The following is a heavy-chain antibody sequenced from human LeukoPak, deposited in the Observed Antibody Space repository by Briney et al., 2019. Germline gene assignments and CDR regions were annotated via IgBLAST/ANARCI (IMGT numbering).Heavy chain of an antibody. CDR2: INHSGST. CDR3: ARYYYGSGSPTSNWFDP. D-gene: IGHD3-10*01. Sequence: SETLSLTCAVYGGSFSGYYWSWIRQPPGKGLEWIGEINHSGSTNYNPSLKSRVTISVDTSKNQFSLKLSSVTAADTAVYYCARYYYGSGSPTSNWFDPWGQGTLVTVSS. V-gene: IGHV4-34*01. J-gene: IGHJ5*02. CDR1: GGSFSGYY.